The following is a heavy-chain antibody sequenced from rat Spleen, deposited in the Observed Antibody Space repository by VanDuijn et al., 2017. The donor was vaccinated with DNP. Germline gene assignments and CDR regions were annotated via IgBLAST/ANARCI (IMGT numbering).Heavy chain of an antibody. Sequence: EVKLVESGGGLVQPGRSLKLSCAASGFNFNDYWMGWVRQAPGKGLERIGEINKDSRTIDYSPSLKDKFTISRDNAQNTLYLQMSKLGSEDTALYYCAKGPNYGGYSDYFDNWGQGVMVTVSS. CDR3: AKGPNYGGYSDYFDN. CDR1: GFNFNDYW. J-gene: IGHJ2*01. CDR2: INKDSRTI. V-gene: IGHV4-2*01. D-gene: IGHD1-11*01.